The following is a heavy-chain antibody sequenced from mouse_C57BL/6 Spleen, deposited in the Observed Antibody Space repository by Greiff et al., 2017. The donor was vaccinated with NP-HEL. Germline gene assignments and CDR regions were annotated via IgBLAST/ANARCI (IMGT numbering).Heavy chain of an antibody. CDR3: ARQELTGSYFDY. CDR1: GFTFSSYG. J-gene: IGHJ2*01. D-gene: IGHD4-1*01. CDR2: ISSGGSYT. V-gene: IGHV5-6*01. Sequence: EVQGVESGGDLVKPGGSLKLSCAASGFTFSSYGMSWVRQTPDKRLEWVATISSGGSYTYYPDSVKGRFTISRDNAKNTLYLQMSSLKSEDTAMCYCARQELTGSYFDYWGQGTTLTVSS.